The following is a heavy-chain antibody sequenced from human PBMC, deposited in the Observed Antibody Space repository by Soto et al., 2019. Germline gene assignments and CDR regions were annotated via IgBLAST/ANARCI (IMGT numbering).Heavy chain of an antibody. Sequence: PSESMSPTCAVDAGSFSGYYSRWIRQPPGKGLEWIGEIKHSGSTNYTPSLKRRVTISVETSKNPFSLKLSSVTAADTAVYYCAREVNSSSRYFDYWGQGTLVTVSS. CDR1: AGSFSGYY. CDR3: AREVNSSSRYFDY. CDR2: IKHSGST. J-gene: IGHJ4*02. V-gene: IGHV4-34*01. D-gene: IGHD6-13*01.